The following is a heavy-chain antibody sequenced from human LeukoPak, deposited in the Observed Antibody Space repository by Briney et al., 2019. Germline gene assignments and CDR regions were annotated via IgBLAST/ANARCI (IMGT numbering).Heavy chain of an antibody. V-gene: IGHV3-74*01. CDR1: GFTFSSYW. CDR3: VTSYCSGGSCYSASGY. D-gene: IGHD2-15*01. Sequence: GGSLRLSCAASGFTFSSYWMHWVLQAPGKGLVWVSRINSDGSSTSYADSVKGRFTISRDNAKNTLYLQMNSLRAEDSAVYYCVTSYCSGGSCYSASGYWGQGTLVTVSS. CDR2: INSDGSST. J-gene: IGHJ4*02.